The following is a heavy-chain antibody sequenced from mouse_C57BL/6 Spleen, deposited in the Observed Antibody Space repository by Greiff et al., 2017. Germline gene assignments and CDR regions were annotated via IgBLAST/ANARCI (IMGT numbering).Heavy chain of an antibody. V-gene: IGHV1-4*01. CDR3: ARGGDGSSPDY. Sequence: QVQLQQSGAELARPGASVKMSCKASGYTFTSYTMHWVKQRPGQGLEWIGYINPSSGYTKYNQKFKDKATLTADKSSSTAYMQLSSLTSEDSAVYYCARGGDGSSPDYWGQGTTLTVSS. D-gene: IGHD1-1*01. CDR2: INPSSGYT. J-gene: IGHJ2*01. CDR1: GYTFTSYT.